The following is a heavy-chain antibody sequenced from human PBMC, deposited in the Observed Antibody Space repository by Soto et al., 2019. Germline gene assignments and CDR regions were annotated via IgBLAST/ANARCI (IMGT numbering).Heavy chain of an antibody. D-gene: IGHD6-19*01. Sequence: SETLSVTWPVSDGSISSSSCYWGSLLQPPVKGLEWIGSIYYSGSTYYNPSLKSRVTISVDTSKNQFSLKLSSVTAADTAVYYCARHEAPSGWYFDYWGQGTLVTVSS. CDR1: DGSISSSSCY. V-gene: IGHV4-39*01. J-gene: IGHJ4*02. CDR2: IYYSGST. CDR3: ARHEAPSGWYFDY.